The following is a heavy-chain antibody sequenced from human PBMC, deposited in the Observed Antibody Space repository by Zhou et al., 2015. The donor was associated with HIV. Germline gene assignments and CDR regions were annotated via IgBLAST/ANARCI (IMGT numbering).Heavy chain of an antibody. Sequence: QVQLVQSGAEVKKPGASVKVSCKASGYTFTSYGISWVRQAPGQGLEWMGWISAYNGNTNYAQKLQGRVTMTTDTSTSTAYMELRSLRSDDTAVYYCARDPRIVVVPAAIPGGMDVWGQGTTVTVSS. CDR3: ARDPRIVVVPAAIPGGMDV. CDR2: ISAYNGNT. J-gene: IGHJ6*02. V-gene: IGHV1-18*01. CDR1: GYTFTSYG. D-gene: IGHD2-2*02.